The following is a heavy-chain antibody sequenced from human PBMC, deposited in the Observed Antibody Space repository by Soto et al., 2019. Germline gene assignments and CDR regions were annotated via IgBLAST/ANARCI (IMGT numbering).Heavy chain of an antibody. CDR2: IYYSGST. V-gene: IGHV4-59*01. Sequence: SETLSLTCTVSGGSISSYYWSWIRQPPGKGLERIGYIYYSGSTNYNPSLKSRVTISVDTSKNQFSLKLSFVTAADTALYYCARDRDDYGDYVGWFDPWGQGTLVTVSS. CDR1: GGSISSYY. J-gene: IGHJ5*02. CDR3: ARDRDDYGDYVGWFDP. D-gene: IGHD4-17*01.